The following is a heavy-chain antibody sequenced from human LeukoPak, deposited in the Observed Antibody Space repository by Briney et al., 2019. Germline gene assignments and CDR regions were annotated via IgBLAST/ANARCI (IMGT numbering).Heavy chain of an antibody. CDR3: ATGYGDFRVEGRYFYS. J-gene: IGHJ4*02. D-gene: IGHD4-17*01. CDR2: VHYSGTT. V-gene: IGHV4-59*01. Sequence: SETLSLTCTVSDGSITSYDWSWVRQPPGKGLEFIGHVHYSGTTNYNPSLRSRVTISIDTSKKHFFLKLKSVTAADTAVYYCATGYGDFRVEGRYFYSWGQGTLVTVSS. CDR1: DGSITSYD.